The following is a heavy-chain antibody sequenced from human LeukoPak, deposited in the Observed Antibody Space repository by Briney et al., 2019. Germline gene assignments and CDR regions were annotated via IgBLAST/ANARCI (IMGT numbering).Heavy chain of an antibody. D-gene: IGHD3-22*01. CDR3: ANGFGSGYYRNSRFDY. J-gene: IGHJ4*02. Sequence: PGGSLRLSCAASGFTFSDYYMSWIRQAPGKGLEWVSYISSSGSTIYYADSVKGRFTISRDNAKNSLYLQMNSLRAEDTAVYYCANGFGSGYYRNSRFDYWGQGTLVTVSS. V-gene: IGHV3-11*01. CDR1: GFTFSDYY. CDR2: ISSSGSTI.